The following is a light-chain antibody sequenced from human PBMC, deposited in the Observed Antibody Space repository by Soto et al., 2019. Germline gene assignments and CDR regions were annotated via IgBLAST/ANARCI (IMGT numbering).Light chain of an antibody. CDR1: SSDVGGYNY. V-gene: IGLV2-14*01. J-gene: IGLJ1*01. Sequence: QSALTQPAYVSGSPGQSITISCTGTSSDVGGYNYVSWYQQHPGKAPKLMIYDVSNRPSGVSNRFSGSKSGNTASLTISGLQAEDEADYYCRSYTSSSTPYVFGTGTKLTVL. CDR2: DVS. CDR3: RSYTSSSTPYV.